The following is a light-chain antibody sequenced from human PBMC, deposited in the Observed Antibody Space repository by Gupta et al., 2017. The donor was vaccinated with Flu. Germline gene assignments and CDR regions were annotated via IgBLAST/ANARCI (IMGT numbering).Light chain of an antibody. Sequence: EIVLTQSPATLSLSPGERATLSCRASQRVRSNYLAWYQQKPGQTPRLLIYGASSRATAIPDRFSGSGSGTDFTLTISRLEPEDFAVYYCQHYCDSSWTFGQGTKVDIK. CDR3: QHYCDSSWT. CDR1: QRVRSNY. V-gene: IGKV3-20*01. CDR2: GAS. J-gene: IGKJ1*01.